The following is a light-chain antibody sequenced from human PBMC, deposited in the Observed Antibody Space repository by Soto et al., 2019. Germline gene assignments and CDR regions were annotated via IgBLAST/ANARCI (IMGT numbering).Light chain of an antibody. CDR3: AVWDDSLNGPV. Sequence: QSVLTQPPSASGTPGQSVTVSCSGSGSNIGGNTVNWYQQVPGTAPKLLIYHYDRRPSGVPDRFSGSKSGTSASLAISGLQSADEADYYCAVWDDSLNGPVFGGGTKLTVL. CDR2: HYD. J-gene: IGLJ3*02. CDR1: GSNIGGNT. V-gene: IGLV1-44*01.